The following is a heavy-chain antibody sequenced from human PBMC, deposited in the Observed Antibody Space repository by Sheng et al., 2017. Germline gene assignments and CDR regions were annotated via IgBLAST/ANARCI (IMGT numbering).Heavy chain of an antibody. J-gene: IGHJ3*02. CDR1: GFTFGDYA. CDR2: IRSKSYGGTT. D-gene: IGHD6-19*01. V-gene: IGHV3-49*04. Sequence: EVQLVESGGGLVQPGRSLRLSCTASGFTFGDYAMSWVRQAPGKGLEWVGFIRSKSYGGTTEYAASVKGRFTISRDDSKRIAYLQMNSLKTEDTAMYYCTRGRSSGWTSATFDIWGQGTMVTVSS. CDR3: TRGRSSGWTSATFDI.